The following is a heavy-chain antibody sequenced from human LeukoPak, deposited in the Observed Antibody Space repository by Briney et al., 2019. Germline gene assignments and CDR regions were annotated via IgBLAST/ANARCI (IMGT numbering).Heavy chain of an antibody. D-gene: IGHD2-2*01. V-gene: IGHV3-23*01. CDR1: GFTFSNYA. CDR2: ISQSGGRST. Sequence: GGSLRLSCAASGFTFSNYAMTWVRQAPGEGLEWVAFISQSGGRSTDYADSVRGRFTVSRDNSEDTLYLQMNSLRAEDTAVYHCARDLGCSTSSCRYNWFDPWGQGTLVTVSS. J-gene: IGHJ5*02. CDR3: ARDLGCSTSSCRYNWFDP.